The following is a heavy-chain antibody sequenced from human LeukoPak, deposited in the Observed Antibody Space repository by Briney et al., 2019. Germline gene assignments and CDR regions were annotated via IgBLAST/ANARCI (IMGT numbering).Heavy chain of an antibody. CDR2: ISSSGSTI. V-gene: IGHV3-48*03. D-gene: IGHD2-21*01. Sequence: GGSLRLSCAASGFTFSSYEMNWVRQAPGKGLEWVSYISSSGSTIYYADSVKGRFTISRDNAKNSLYLQMNSLRAEDTALYYCARTHCGGDCYYYYMDVWGKGTTVTVSS. CDR3: ARTHCGGDCYYYYMDV. CDR1: GFTFSSYE. J-gene: IGHJ6*03.